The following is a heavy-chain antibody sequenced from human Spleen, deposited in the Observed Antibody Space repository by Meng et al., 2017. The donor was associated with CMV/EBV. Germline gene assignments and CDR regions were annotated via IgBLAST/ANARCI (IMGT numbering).Heavy chain of an antibody. Sequence: CKASGGTFSSYAISWVRQAPGQGLEWMGGIIPIIGIANYAQKFQARVTITADKSTSTAYMELSRLRSEDTAVYFCVGGVVVLDYYFDYWGQGTLVTVSS. V-gene: IGHV1-69*10. CDR2: IIPIIGIA. CDR1: GGTFSSYA. CDR3: VGGVVVLDYYFDY. J-gene: IGHJ4*02. D-gene: IGHD3-16*01.